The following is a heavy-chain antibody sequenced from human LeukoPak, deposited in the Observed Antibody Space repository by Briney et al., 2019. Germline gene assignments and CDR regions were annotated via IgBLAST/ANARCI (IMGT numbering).Heavy chain of an antibody. D-gene: IGHD6-13*01. CDR2: ISYDGSNK. V-gene: IGHV3-30*03. CDR1: GFTFSSYG. CDR3: ARAKETAAAGPNNWFDP. Sequence: GGSLRLSCAASGFTFSSYGMHWVRQAPGKGLEWVAVISYDGSNKYYADSVKGRFTISRDNSKNTLYLQMNSLRAEDTAVYYCARAKETAAAGPNNWFDPWGQGTLVTVSS. J-gene: IGHJ5*02.